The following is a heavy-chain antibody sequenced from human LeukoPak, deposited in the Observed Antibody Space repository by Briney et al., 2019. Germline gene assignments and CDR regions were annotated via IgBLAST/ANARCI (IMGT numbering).Heavy chain of an antibody. Sequence: ASVKVSCTASGYTFTVYYMHWVRDAPGQGLGWMGWINPNSGGTNYAQEFQGRVTMTRDTSISTAYMELSRLRSDDTAVYYCARAWELLGGVYYFDYWGQGTLVTVSS. CDR3: ARAWELLGGVYYFDY. CDR1: GYTFTVYY. CDR2: INPNSGGT. J-gene: IGHJ4*02. D-gene: IGHD1-26*01. V-gene: IGHV1-2*02.